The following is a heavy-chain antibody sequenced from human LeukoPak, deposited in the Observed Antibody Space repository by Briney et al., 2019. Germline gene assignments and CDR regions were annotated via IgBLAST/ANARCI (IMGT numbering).Heavy chain of an antibody. Sequence: GRSLRLSCAASGFTFDDYAMHWVRQAPGKGLEWVSGISWNSGSIGYADSVKGRSTISRDNAKNSLYLQMNSLRAEDTALYYCAKGGWRYSSSWYLNWGQGTLVTVSS. V-gene: IGHV3-9*01. CDR2: ISWNSGSI. CDR3: AKGGWRYSSSWYLN. D-gene: IGHD6-13*01. J-gene: IGHJ4*02. CDR1: GFTFDDYA.